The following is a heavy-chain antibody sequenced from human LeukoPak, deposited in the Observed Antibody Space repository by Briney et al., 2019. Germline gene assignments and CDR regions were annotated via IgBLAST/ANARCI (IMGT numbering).Heavy chain of an antibody. J-gene: IGHJ4*02. D-gene: IGHD3-22*01. CDR3: AKDGFDYYDSSGFSYFDY. Sequence: GGSLRLSCAASGFTFDDYAMHWVRQAPGKGLQWVSAISGGGAGIYYADSVKGRFTIPRDNSKNTLYLQMNSLRAEDTAVYFCAKDGFDYYDSSGFSYFDYWGQGTLVTVSS. V-gene: IGHV3-23*01. CDR2: ISGGGAGI. CDR1: GFTFDDYA.